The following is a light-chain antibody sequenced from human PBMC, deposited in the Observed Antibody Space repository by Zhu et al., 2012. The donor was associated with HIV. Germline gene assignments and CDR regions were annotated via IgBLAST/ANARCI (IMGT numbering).Light chain of an antibody. CDR2: GAS. Sequence: ENVLTQSPDTLSLSPGEKATLSCRTTQIVSSNYLAWYQQRPGQPPRLLILGASIRASGIPDRFGGSGSGTDFTLTINRLETEDFAMYYCQQYGGSPSTFGRGTKVEMK. CDR1: QIVSSNY. CDR3: QQYGGSPST. V-gene: IGKV3-20*01. J-gene: IGKJ4*01.